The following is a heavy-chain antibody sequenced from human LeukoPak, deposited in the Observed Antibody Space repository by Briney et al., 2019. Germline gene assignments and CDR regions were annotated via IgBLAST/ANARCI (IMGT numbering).Heavy chain of an antibody. D-gene: IGHD2-8*02. CDR3: ARDRAWWSPEEQYYYYGMDV. Sequence: PGGSLRLSCAASGFTFSSYAMSWVRQAPGKGLEWVSAISGSGGSTYYADSVKGRFTISRDNSKNTLYLQMNSLRAEDTAVYYCARDRAWWSPEEQYYYYGMDVWGQGTTVTVSS. CDR2: ISGSGGST. CDR1: GFTFSSYA. J-gene: IGHJ6*02. V-gene: IGHV3-23*01.